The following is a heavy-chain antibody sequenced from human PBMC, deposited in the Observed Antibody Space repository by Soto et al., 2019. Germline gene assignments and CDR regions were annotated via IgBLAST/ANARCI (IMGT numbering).Heavy chain of an antibody. V-gene: IGHV1-46*01. CDR2: INPSGGST. CDR3: AREGLSNGFFDY. D-gene: IGHD3-3*01. J-gene: IGHJ4*02. CDR1: GYTFTSYY. Sequence: APVKVSCTASGYTFTSYYMHWVRQAPGQGLEWMGIINPSGGSTSYAQKFQGRVTMTRDTSTSTVYMELSSLRSEDTAVYYCAREGLSNGFFDYWGQGTLVTVSS.